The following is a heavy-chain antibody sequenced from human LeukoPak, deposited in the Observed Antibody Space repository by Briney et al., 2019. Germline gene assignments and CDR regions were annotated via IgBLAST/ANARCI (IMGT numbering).Heavy chain of an antibody. CDR3: AKRVTVNTKYFDS. CDR1: GFTFHTYV. J-gene: IGHJ4*02. D-gene: IGHD4-17*01. Sequence: GGSLRLSCAASGFTFHTYVMSWARQAPGKGLEWVSSISTGGETYYADSVRGRFTISRSNFKETLYLQMNGLRAEDTARYFCAKRVTVNTKYFDSWGQGTLVTVS. V-gene: IGHV3-23*01. CDR2: ISTGGET.